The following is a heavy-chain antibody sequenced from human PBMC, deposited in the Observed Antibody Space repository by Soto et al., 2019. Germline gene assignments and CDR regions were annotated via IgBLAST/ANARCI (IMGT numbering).Heavy chain of an antibody. J-gene: IGHJ5*02. Sequence: QVQLVQSGAEVKKPGSSVKVSCKASGGTFSSYTISWVRQAPGQGLEWMGRIIPILGIANYAQKLQGRVTINTEKSTRTAYMGLSRLRSEDTAVYDCARDPHYGDYVGACFDPWGQGTLVTVSA. V-gene: IGHV1-69*08. CDR1: GGTFSSYT. CDR2: IIPILGIA. CDR3: ARDPHYGDYVGACFDP. D-gene: IGHD4-17*01.